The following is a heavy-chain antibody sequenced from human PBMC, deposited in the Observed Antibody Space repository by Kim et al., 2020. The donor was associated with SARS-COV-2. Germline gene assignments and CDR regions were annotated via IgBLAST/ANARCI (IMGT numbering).Heavy chain of an antibody. CDR2: IRDKTNSYTT. V-gene: IGHV3-72*01. D-gene: IGHD3-10*01. J-gene: IGHJ4*02. CDR1: GFTFSDHY. Sequence: GGSLRLFCAASGFTFSDHYMDWVRQAPGKGLEWVGRIRDKTNSYTTEYAASVKGRFTISRDDSENSLSLQMNSLKIEDTAVYYCTRDRRGSADFWGQGTL. CDR3: TRDRRGSADF.